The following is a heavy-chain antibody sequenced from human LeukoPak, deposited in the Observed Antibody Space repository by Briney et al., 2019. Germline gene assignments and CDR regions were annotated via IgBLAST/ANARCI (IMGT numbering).Heavy chain of an antibody. CDR2: IYPRDSST. J-gene: IGHJ4*02. CDR1: GYTFTSNY. CDR3: ARDQEGFDY. V-gene: IGHV1-46*01. Sequence: ASLKISCKASGYTFTSNYIQWVRQDPGQGLEWMGMIYPRDSSTSYAQKFQGRVTVTRDTSTSTVHMELSGLRSEDTAVYYCARDQEGFDYWGQGTLVTVSS.